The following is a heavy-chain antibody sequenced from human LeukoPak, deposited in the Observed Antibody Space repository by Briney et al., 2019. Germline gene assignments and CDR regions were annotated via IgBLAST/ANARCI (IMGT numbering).Heavy chain of an antibody. CDR1: GGTFSSYA. D-gene: IGHD2-21*02. V-gene: IGHV1-69*13. CDR3: AREAYCGGDCYTHFDY. J-gene: IGHJ4*02. CDR2: IIPIFGTA. Sequence: GASVKVSCKASGGTFSSYAISWVRQAPGQGLEWMGGIIPIFGTANYAQKFQGRVTITADESTSTAYMELSSLRSEDTAVYYCAREAYCGGDCYTHFDYWGQGTLVTVSS.